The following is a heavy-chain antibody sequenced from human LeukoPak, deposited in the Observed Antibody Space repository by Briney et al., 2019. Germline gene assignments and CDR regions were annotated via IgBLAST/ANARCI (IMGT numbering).Heavy chain of an antibody. D-gene: IGHD2-15*01. CDR3: ARNQVVAAINWFDP. CDR1: GGSISSSSYY. CDR2: IYYSGST. Sequence: SETLSLTCTVSGGSISSSSYYWGWIRQPPGKGLEWIGSIYYSGSTYYNPSLKSRVTISVDTSKNQFSLKPSSVTAADTAVYYCARNQVVAAINWFDPWGQGTLVTVSS. V-gene: IGHV4-39*01. J-gene: IGHJ5*02.